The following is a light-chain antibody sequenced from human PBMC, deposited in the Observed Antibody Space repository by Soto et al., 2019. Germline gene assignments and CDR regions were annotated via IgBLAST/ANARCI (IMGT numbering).Light chain of an antibody. Sequence: QSALTHPLSVSGSPGHSVTISCTGTSSDVGGYKYVSWYQQYPGKAPKLMIHDVSRRPSGVPDRFSGSKSGNTASLTISGLQAEDEADYYCCSYAGTSNWVFGGGTKVTVL. CDR3: CSYAGTSNWV. J-gene: IGLJ3*02. CDR2: DVS. V-gene: IGLV2-11*01. CDR1: SSDVGGYKY.